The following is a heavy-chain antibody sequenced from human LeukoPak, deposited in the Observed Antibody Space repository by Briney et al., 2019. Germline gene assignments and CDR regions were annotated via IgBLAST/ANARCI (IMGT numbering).Heavy chain of an antibody. CDR2: INHSGST. CDR3: ARDPTTVTTIFDS. D-gene: IGHD4-17*01. V-gene: IGHV4-34*01. J-gene: IGHJ4*02. CDR1: GGSFSGYY. Sequence: SETVSLTCTVYGGSFSGYYWSWIRQPPGKGLEWIGEINHSGSTNYNPSLKSRVTISVDTSKNQFSLKLSSVTAADTAVYYCARDPTTVTTIFDSWGQGTLVTVSS.